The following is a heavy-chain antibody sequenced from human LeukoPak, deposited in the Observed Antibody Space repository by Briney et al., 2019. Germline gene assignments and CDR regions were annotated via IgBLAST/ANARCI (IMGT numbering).Heavy chain of an antibody. CDR1: GGSISSYY. Sequence: SSETLSLTCTVSGGSISSYYWSWIRQPPGKGLEWIGYIYYSGSTNYNPSLKSRVTISVDTSKNQFSLKLSSVTAADTAVYYCARGSRNYNNYEGADYWGQGTLVTVSS. D-gene: IGHD4-11*01. V-gene: IGHV4-59*12. J-gene: IGHJ4*02. CDR3: ARGSRNYNNYEGADY. CDR2: IYYSGST.